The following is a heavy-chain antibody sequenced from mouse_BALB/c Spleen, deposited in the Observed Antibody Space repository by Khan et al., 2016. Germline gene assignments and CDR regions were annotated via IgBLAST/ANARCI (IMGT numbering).Heavy chain of an antibody. J-gene: IGHJ1*01. V-gene: IGHV14-3*02. D-gene: IGHD1-1*01. Sequence: VQLQQSGAELVKPGASVKLSCTVSGFNIKDTYMYWVKQRPEQGLEWIGRIDPANGNSKYDPKFQGKATITADTSSNTAYLQLSSLTSEETAVYYWARDYYGSRGYFDGWGAGTTVTVSS. CDR1: GFNIKDTY. CDR3: ARDYYGSRGYFDG. CDR2: IDPANGNS.